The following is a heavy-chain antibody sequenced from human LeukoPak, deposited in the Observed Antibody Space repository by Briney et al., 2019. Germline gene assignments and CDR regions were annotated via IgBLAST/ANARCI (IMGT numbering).Heavy chain of an antibody. D-gene: IGHD3-10*01. Sequence: SQTLSLTCAISGDSVSSNSAAWNWIRQSPSRGLEWLGRTYYRSKWYNDYAVSVKSRITINPDTSKNQFSLQLNSATPEDTAVYYCAREIPEVGELSYYYYYGMDVWGQGTTVTVSS. V-gene: IGHV6-1*01. J-gene: IGHJ6*02. CDR1: GDSVSSNSAA. CDR3: AREIPEVGELSYYYYYGMDV. CDR2: TYYRSKWYN.